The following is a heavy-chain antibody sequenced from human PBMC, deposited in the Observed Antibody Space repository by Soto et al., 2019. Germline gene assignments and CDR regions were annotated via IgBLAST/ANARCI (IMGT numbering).Heavy chain of an antibody. CDR1: GGSISGSISRYY. CDR3: ESTFQYYDTSGYYPH. Sequence: PSETLSLTCTVSGGSISGSISRYYWSWIRQPAGKGLEWIGHIYTSGSTNYNPSLKSRVTMSVDTSRNRFSLKLTSVTAADTAVYFCESTFQYYDTSGYYPHSGQGTLVTVSS. D-gene: IGHD3-22*01. CDR2: IYTSGST. J-gene: IGHJ1*01. V-gene: IGHV4-4*07.